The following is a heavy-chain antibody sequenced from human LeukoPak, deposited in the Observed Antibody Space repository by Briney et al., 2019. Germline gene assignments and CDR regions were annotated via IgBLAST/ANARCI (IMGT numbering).Heavy chain of an antibody. Sequence: ASVKVSCKVSGYTLTELSMHWVRQAPGKGLEWMGGFDPEDGERIYAQKFQGRVTMTEDTSTDTAYMELSSLRYEDTAVYYCATRQNQKWELYAFDIWGQGTMVTVSS. D-gene: IGHD1-26*01. J-gene: IGHJ3*02. CDR1: GYTLTELS. CDR2: FDPEDGER. V-gene: IGHV1-24*01. CDR3: ATRQNQKWELYAFDI.